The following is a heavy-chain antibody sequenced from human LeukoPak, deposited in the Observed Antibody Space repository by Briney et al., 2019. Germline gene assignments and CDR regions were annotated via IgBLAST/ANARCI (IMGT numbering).Heavy chain of an antibody. CDR2: VYYSGST. CDR1: GGSISTYY. J-gene: IGHJ3*02. D-gene: IGHD1-14*01. V-gene: IGHV4-59*01. CDR3: ARGLNNRKSGRRFDVFEI. Sequence: RTSETLSLTCTVSGGSISTYYWSWIRQPPGKGLEWIGYVYYSGSTNYNPSLKSRVTISADTSKNQFSLRLRSVTAADTAVYYCARGLNNRKSGRRFDVFEIWGQGTMVTVSS.